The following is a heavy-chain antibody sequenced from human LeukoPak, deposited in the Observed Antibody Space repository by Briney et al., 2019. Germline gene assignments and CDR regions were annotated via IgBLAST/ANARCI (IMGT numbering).Heavy chain of an antibody. V-gene: IGHV4-30-4*01. J-gene: IGHJ4*02. D-gene: IGHD1-26*01. CDR1: GGSISSGDYY. Sequence: PSETLSLTCTVSGGSISSGDYYWSWIRQPPGKGLEWIGYIYYSGSTYYNPSLKSRVTISVDTSKNQFSLKLSSVTAADTAVYYCARTRRELRDFDYWGQGTLVTVSS. CDR2: IYYSGST. CDR3: ARTRRELRDFDY.